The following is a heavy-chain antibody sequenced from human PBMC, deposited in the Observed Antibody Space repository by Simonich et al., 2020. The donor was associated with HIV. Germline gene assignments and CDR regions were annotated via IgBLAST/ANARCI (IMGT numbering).Heavy chain of an antibody. D-gene: IGHD1-1*01. CDR3: ARDSENNWNDAPHGMDV. J-gene: IGHJ6*02. CDR1: GFTFSSYE. Sequence: EVQLVESGGGLVQPGGSLRLSCAASGFTFSSYEMNWVRQAPGKGLEWVSYISSSGSTTYYADSVKGRFTISRDNAKNSLYLQMNSLRAEDTAVYHCARDSENNWNDAPHGMDVWGQGTTVTVSS. CDR2: ISSSGSTT. V-gene: IGHV3-48*03.